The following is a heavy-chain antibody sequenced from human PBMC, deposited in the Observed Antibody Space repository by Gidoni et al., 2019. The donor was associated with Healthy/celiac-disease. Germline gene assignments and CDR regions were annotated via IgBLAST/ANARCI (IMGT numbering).Heavy chain of an antibody. Sequence: QVTLRESGPALVKPTQTLTLTCTFSGFSLSTSGMCVSWIRQPPGKALEWLARIDWDDDKYYSTSLKTRLTISKDTSKNQVVLTMTNMDPVDTATYYCARLYGDYPYYYYGMDVWGQGTTVTVSS. CDR2: IDWDDDK. J-gene: IGHJ6*02. D-gene: IGHD4-17*01. CDR1: GFSLSTSGMC. V-gene: IGHV2-70*15. CDR3: ARLYGDYPYYYYGMDV.